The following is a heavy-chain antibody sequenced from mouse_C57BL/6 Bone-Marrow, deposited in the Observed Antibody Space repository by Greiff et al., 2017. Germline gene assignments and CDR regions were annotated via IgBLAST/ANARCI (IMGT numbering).Heavy chain of an antibody. CDR2: IHPNSGST. V-gene: IGHV1-64*01. Sequence: QVQLQQPGAELVKPGASVKLSCKASGYTFTSYWLHWVKQRPGQGLEWIGMIHPNSGSTNYNEKFKSKATLTADKSSSTAYMQRISLTSEDSAVYYCARLEYCGPMDYWGQGTSVTVSS. J-gene: IGHJ4*01. CDR3: ARLEYCGPMDY. CDR1: GYTFTSYW. D-gene: IGHD5-1*01.